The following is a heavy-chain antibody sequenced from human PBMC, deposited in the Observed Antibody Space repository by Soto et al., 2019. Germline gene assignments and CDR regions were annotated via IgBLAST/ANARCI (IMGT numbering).Heavy chain of an antibody. CDR1: GFTFSSFA. CDR3: AGPGYSSQDY. Sequence: GGSLRLSCAASGFTFSSFALSWVRQAPGKGLEWVSAISGSGDGTDYADSVKGRFTISRDNSKNTLYLQMNSLRAYDTAVYYWAGPGYSSQDYWGQGALVTVSS. V-gene: IGHV3-23*01. J-gene: IGHJ4*02. D-gene: IGHD5-18*01. CDR2: ISGSGDGT.